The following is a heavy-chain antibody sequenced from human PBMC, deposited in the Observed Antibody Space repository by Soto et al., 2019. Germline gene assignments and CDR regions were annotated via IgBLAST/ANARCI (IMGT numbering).Heavy chain of an antibody. CDR2: IYHSGRT. J-gene: IGHJ6*02. D-gene: IGHD3-10*01. CDR3: ARGVGGFGELLRDYYYYGMDV. CDR1: GGSISSASSS. V-gene: IGHV4-30-2*01. Sequence: QLQLQESGSGLVKPSQTLSLTCAVSGGSISSASSSWTWIRQPPGKGLEWIGYIYHSGRTYYNPSLKSRVTISVDRSKNQFSRKLGSVTAADTAVYYCARGVGGFGELLRDYYYYGMDVWGQGTTVTVSS.